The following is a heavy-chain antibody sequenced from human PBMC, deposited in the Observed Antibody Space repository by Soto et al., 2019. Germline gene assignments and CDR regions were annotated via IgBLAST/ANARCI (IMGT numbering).Heavy chain of an antibody. J-gene: IGHJ4*02. CDR1: GFTFTTYA. V-gene: IGHV3-30*04. CDR2: ISHDGRGK. Sequence: QVQLVESGGGVVQPGRSLRLSCAASGFTFTTYAIHWVRQAPGKGLEWVAVISHDGRGKYYADSVKGRFTISRDNSKNTLYLQMNSLRSDDTAVYYCARDQCFGGGRSCYDFDFWGQGTLVTGSS. CDR3: ARDQCFGGGRSCYDFDF. D-gene: IGHD2-15*01.